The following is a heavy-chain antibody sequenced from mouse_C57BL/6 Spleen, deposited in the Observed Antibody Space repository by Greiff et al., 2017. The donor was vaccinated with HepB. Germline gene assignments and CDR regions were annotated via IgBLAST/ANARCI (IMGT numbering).Heavy chain of an antibody. V-gene: IGHV1-15*01. Sequence: QVQLQQSGAELVRPGASVTLSCKASGYTFTDYEMHWVKQTPVPSLEWIGAIDPSTGGTAYNQKFKGKAILTADKSSSTAYMELRSLTSEDSAVYYCTYYYGSIHWYFDVWGTGTTVTVSS. CDR3: TYYYGSIHWYFDV. CDR2: IDPSTGGT. D-gene: IGHD1-1*01. J-gene: IGHJ1*03. CDR1: GYTFTDYE.